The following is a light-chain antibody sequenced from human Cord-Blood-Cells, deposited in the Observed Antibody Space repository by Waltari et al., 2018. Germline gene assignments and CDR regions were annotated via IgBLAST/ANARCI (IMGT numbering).Light chain of an antibody. V-gene: IGLV3-1*01. CDR2: QDS. Sequence: SYELTQPPSVSVSPGQTDSITCPGDKLGDKYACWYQQKPGQSPVLVIYQDSKRPSGIPERFSGSNSGNTATLTISGTQAMDEADYYCQAWDSSTGVFGGGTKLTVL. CDR1: KLGDKY. J-gene: IGLJ2*01. CDR3: QAWDSSTGV.